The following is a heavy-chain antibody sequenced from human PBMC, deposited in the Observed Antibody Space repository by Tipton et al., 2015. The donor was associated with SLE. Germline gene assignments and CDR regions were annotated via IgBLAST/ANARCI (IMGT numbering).Heavy chain of an antibody. D-gene: IGHD7-27*01. CDR2: IFYSGSS. CDR1: GGSFSGYY. Sequence: LRLSCAVYGGSFSGYYWSWIRQPPGKGLEWIGSIFYSGSSYYNPSLKSRVTISVDTPKNQFSLKLSSVTAADTAVYYCARHEDWGIDYWGQGTLVTVSS. J-gene: IGHJ4*02. V-gene: IGHV4-34*12. CDR3: ARHEDWGIDY.